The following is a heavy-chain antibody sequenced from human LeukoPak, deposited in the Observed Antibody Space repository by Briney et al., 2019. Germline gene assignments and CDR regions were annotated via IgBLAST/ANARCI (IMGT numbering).Heavy chain of an antibody. J-gene: IGHJ6*02. V-gene: IGHV3-23*01. CDR2: ISGSGGST. CDR3: ATETATVTTARYYYYGMDV. D-gene: IGHD4-17*01. Sequence: PGGSLRLSCAASGFTFSSYAMSWVRQAPGKGLEWVSAISGSGGSTYYADSVKGRFTISRDNSKNTLYLQMNSLRAEDTAVYYCATETATVTTARYYYYGMDVWGQGTTVTVSS. CDR1: GFTFSSYA.